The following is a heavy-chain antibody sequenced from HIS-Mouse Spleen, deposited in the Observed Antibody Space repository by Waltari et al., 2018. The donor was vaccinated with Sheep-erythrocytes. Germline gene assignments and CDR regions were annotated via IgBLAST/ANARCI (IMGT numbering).Heavy chain of an antibody. CDR3: AQTGATTPHFDY. D-gene: IGHD1-26*01. Sequence: QVQLVQSGAEVKKPGSSVKVSCKASGGTFSSYGLSWVRQAPGQGLEWMGRIIPILGIANYAQKFQGRVTITADKSTSTAYMELSSLRSEDTAVYYCAQTGATTPHFDYWGQGTLVTVSS. V-gene: IGHV1-69*04. CDR2: IIPILGIA. J-gene: IGHJ4*02. CDR1: GGTFSSYG.